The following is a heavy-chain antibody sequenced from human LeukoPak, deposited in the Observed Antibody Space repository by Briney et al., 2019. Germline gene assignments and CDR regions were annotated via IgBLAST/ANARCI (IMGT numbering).Heavy chain of an antibody. CDR1: VTVNRNY. J-gene: IGHJ4*02. CDR3: VSCSGGSFYFPY. Sequence: GRSLRLSCAAPVTVNRNYMSWVRQAPGKGPEGVAVIYNSGTTYYADSVRGRFTISRDNSKNTLYLQMSSLRAEDTAVYYCVSCSGGSFYFPYWGQGTLVSVSS. V-gene: IGHV3-66*01. D-gene: IGHD2-15*01. CDR2: IYNSGTT.